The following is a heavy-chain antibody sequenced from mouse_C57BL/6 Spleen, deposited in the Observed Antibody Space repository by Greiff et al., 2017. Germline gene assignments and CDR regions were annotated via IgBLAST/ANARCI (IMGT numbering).Heavy chain of an antibody. Sequence: QVQLQQPGAELVKPGASVKLSCKASGYTFTSYWMHWVKQRPGQGLELIGMIHPNSGSTNYNEKFKSKATLTVDKSSSTAYMQLSSLTSEDSAVYYCARYYGSTFDYWGQGTTLTVSS. CDR2: IHPNSGST. J-gene: IGHJ2*01. CDR3: ARYYGSTFDY. D-gene: IGHD1-1*01. CDR1: GYTFTSYW. V-gene: IGHV1-64*01.